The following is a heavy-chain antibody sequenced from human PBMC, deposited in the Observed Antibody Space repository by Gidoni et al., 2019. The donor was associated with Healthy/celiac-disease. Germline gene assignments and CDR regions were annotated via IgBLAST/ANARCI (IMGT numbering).Heavy chain of an antibody. CDR1: GGSISSYY. CDR2: IYYSGST. V-gene: IGHV4-59*01. Sequence: QVQLQESGPGLVKPSETLSLTCTVSGGSISSYYWSWIRQPPGKGLEWIGYIYYSGSTNYNPSLKSRVTISVDTSKNQFSLKLSSVTAADTAVYYCARGHLPYTSAMVAYWGQGTLVTVSS. J-gene: IGHJ4*02. CDR3: ARGHLPYTSAMVAY. D-gene: IGHD5-18*01.